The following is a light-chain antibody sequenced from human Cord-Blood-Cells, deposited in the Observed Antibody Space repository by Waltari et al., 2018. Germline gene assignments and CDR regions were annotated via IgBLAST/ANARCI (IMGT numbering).Light chain of an antibody. CDR3: QSYDSSLSGLV. CDR2: GNS. V-gene: IGLV1-40*01. J-gene: IGLJ2*01. Sequence: QSVLTQPPSVSGAPGQRVTISCTGSSSNIGAGYDVHWYQQLPGTAPKLLIYGNSNRPAGVPDRFAGHKSGTSAALAITGLQAEEEADYYCQSYDSSLSGLVFGGGTKLTVL. CDR1: SSNIGAGYD.